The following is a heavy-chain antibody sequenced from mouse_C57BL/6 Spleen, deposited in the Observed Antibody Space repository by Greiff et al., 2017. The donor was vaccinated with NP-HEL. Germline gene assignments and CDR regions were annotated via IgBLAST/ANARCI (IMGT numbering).Heavy chain of an antibody. Sequence: QVQLKQSGAELVRPGTSVKVSCKASGYAFTNYLIEWVKQRPGQGLEWIGVINPGSGGTNYNEKFKGKATLTADKSSSTAYMQLSSLTSEDSAVYFCARRGGYDGGPLYAMDYWGQGTSVTVSS. D-gene: IGHD2-2*01. CDR1: GYAFTNYL. V-gene: IGHV1-54*01. J-gene: IGHJ4*01. CDR2: INPGSGGT. CDR3: ARRGGYDGGPLYAMDY.